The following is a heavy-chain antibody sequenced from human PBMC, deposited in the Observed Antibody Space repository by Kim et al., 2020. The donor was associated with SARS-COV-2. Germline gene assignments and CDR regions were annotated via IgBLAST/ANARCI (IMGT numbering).Heavy chain of an antibody. V-gene: IGHV2-5*02. CDR3: AHRSSLKGVFDI. Sequence: SGPTLVNPTQTLTLTCTCSGFLVASTGVGVGWIRPPPGKALEWLALIYWDDDSRYSPSLKDRLTITKDTSKNQVLLTVTNVDPVDTATYYCAHRSSLKGVFDIWGQGTMVTVSS. J-gene: IGHJ3*02. D-gene: IGHD2-8*01. CDR2: IYWDDDS. CDR1: GFLVASTGVG.